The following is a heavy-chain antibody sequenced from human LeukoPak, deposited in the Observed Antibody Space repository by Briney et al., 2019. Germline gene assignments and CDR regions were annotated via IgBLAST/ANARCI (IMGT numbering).Heavy chain of an antibody. CDR1: GFTFSSYW. V-gene: IGHV3-7*01. CDR2: IKQDGSQK. J-gene: IGHJ2*01. Sequence: GGSLRLSCAASGFTFSSYWMSWVRQAPGKGLEWVANIKQDGSQKYYVDSVKGRFSISRDNAKNSLYLQMNSLRAEDTAVYYCARGVTMIVVVIHDWYFDLWGRGTLVTVSS. CDR3: ARGVTMIVVVIHDWYFDL. D-gene: IGHD3-22*01.